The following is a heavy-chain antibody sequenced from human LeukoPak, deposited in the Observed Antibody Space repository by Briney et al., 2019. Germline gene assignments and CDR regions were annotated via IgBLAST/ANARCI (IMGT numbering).Heavy chain of an antibody. CDR2: ISDSGGST. D-gene: IGHD3-22*01. CDR1: GLTFSNYA. V-gene: IGHV3-23*01. Sequence: LGGSLRLSCAASGLTFSNYAMSWVRQAPGKGLEWVSGISDSGGSTYYADSVKGRFIISRDNSKNTLFLQMNSLRAEDTAVYYCAKDRDYYDSSGYPFDYWGQGTLVTVSS. J-gene: IGHJ4*02. CDR3: AKDRDYYDSSGYPFDY.